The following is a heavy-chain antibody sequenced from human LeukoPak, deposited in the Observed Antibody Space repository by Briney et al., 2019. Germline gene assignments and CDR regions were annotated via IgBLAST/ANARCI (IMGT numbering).Heavy chain of an antibody. D-gene: IGHD1-26*01. CDR1: GDSVSSNGAA. CDR2: TYYRSKWYN. J-gene: IGHJ5*02. V-gene: IGHV6-1*01. Sequence: SQTLSLTCAISGDSVSSNGAAWNWIRQSPSRGLEWLGRTYYRSKWYNDYAVSVKSRITINPDTSKNQFSLQLNSVTPEDTAVYYCARNGIVGAAGGNWFDPWGQGTLVTVSS. CDR3: ARNGIVGAAGGNWFDP.